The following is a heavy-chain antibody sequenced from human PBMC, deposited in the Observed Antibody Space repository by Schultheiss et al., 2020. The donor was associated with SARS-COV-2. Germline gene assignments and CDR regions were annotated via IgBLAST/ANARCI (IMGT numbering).Heavy chain of an antibody. CDR2: IYYSGST. V-gene: IGHV4-61*08. D-gene: IGHD1-1*01. CDR1: GGSISSGGYY. Sequence: SETLSLTCTVSGGSISSGGYYWSWIRQHPGKGLEWIGYIYYSGSTNYNPSLKSRVTMSVDTSKNQFSLKLSSVTAADTAVYYCACSGTTGTTFDYWGQGTLVTVSS. CDR3: ACSGTTGTTFDY. J-gene: IGHJ4*02.